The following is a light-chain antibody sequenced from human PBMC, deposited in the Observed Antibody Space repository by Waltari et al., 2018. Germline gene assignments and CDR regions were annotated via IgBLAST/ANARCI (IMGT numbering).Light chain of an antibody. CDR2: VAS. CDR3: QQYNNWPPGT. J-gene: IGKJ1*01. Sequence: EIVMTQSPATLSVSPGERATLSCRASQRVSSNLAWYQQKPGQAPRLLIYVASTRATGIPARFSGSGSGTEFTLTISSMQSEDFAVYYCQQYNNWPPGTFGQGTKVEIK. CDR1: QRVSSN. V-gene: IGKV3-15*01.